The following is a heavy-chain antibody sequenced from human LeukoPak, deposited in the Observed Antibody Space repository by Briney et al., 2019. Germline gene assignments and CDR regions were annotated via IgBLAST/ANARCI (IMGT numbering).Heavy chain of an antibody. CDR3: ARAVAGGEYYVDY. CDR1: GFTVSSNY. CDR2: IYSGGST. V-gene: IGHV3-66*02. J-gene: IGHJ4*02. Sequence: GGSLRLSCAASGFTVSSNYMSWVRQAPGKGLEWVSVIYSGGSTYYADSVKGRFTISRDNSKNTLYLQMNSLRAEDTAVYCCARAVAGGEYYVDYWGQGTMVTVSS. D-gene: IGHD3-10*01.